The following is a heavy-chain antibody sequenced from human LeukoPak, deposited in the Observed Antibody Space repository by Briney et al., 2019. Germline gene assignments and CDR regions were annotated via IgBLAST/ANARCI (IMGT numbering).Heavy chain of an antibody. CDR3: AKFGVAGQAFDP. Sequence: GGSLRLSCAASGFTFSSYAMSWVRQAPGKGLAWVSAISGSGGSIYYADSVKGRFTISRDNSKNTLYLQMNSLRAEDTAVYYCAKFGVAGQAFDPWGQGTLVTVSS. V-gene: IGHV3-23*01. D-gene: IGHD3-3*01. CDR2: ISGSGGSI. CDR1: GFTFSSYA. J-gene: IGHJ5*02.